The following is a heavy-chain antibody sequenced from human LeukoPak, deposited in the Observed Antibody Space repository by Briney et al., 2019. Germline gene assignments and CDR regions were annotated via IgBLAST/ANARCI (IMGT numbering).Heavy chain of an antibody. V-gene: IGHV4-59*08. CDR3: ARLKASYYDFWSGYSEKYYFDY. J-gene: IGHJ4*02. Sequence: SETLSLTCTVSGGSISAYYWSWIRQPPGKGLEWIGYIYDSGSTNYNPSLKSRVTISVDTSKNQISLKLSSVTAADTAVYYCARLKASYYDFWSGYSEKYYFDYWGQGTLVTASS. CDR2: IYDSGST. D-gene: IGHD3-3*01. CDR1: GGSISAYY.